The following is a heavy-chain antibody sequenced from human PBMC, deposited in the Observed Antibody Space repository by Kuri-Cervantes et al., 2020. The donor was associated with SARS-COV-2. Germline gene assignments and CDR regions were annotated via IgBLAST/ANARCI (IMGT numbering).Heavy chain of an antibody. CDR3: VRGYDILTGHV. CDR1: GFSFDDSA. D-gene: IGHD3-9*01. Sequence: LSLTCAASGFSFDDSAMHWVRQAPGKGLGWVSGISWNSGRIGYADSVKGRFTISRGNAKNTLYLQMNSLRAEDTAVYYCVRGYDILTGHVWGQGTMVTVSS. J-gene: IGHJ3*01. CDR2: ISWNSGRI. V-gene: IGHV3-9*01.